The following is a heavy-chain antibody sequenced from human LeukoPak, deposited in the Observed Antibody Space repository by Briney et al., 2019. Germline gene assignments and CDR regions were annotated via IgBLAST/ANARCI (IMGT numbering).Heavy chain of an antibody. CDR3: ARVMTTVTGYYGMDV. Sequence: GASVKVSCKASGYTFIDYTMHWLRQAPGQRLDWMGWINGGSGNTKYSPEFQGRVTITRDTSASTAYMELSSLRSEDTAVYYCARVMTTVTGYYGMDVWGQGTTVTVSS. CDR2: INGGSGNT. J-gene: IGHJ6*02. D-gene: IGHD4-11*01. CDR1: GYTFIDYT. V-gene: IGHV1-3*01.